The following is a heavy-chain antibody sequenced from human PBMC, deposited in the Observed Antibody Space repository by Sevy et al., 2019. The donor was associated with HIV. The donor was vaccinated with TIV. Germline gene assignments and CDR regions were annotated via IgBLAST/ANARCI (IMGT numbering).Heavy chain of an antibody. CDR1: GFTFSSYS. V-gene: IGHV3-21*01. CDR3: ARERLLSYYYYGMDV. Sequence: GSLRLSCAASGFTFSSYSMNWVRQAPGKGLEWVSSISSSSSYIYYADSVKDRFTISRDNAKNSLYLQMNSLRAEDTAVYYCARERLLSYYYYGMDVWGQGTTVTVSS. J-gene: IGHJ6*02. CDR2: ISSSSSYI.